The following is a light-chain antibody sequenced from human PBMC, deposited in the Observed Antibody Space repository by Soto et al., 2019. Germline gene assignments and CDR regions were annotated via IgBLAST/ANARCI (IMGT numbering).Light chain of an antibody. J-gene: IGKJ2*01. CDR3: QQYGSSPLYT. V-gene: IGKV3-20*01. Sequence: EIVLTQSPGTLSLSPGERATLSCRDSQSVTSTYLAWFQQKPGQAPRLLIYGASSRATGIPDRFSGSGSGTDFTLTISRLETEDFAVYYCQQYGSSPLYTFGQGTKLEIK. CDR2: GAS. CDR1: QSVTSTY.